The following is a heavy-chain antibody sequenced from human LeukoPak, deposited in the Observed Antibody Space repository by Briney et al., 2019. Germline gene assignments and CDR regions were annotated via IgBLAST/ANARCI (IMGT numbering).Heavy chain of an antibody. CDR3: AKDLHLDRPGGIAVAGTHY. D-gene: IGHD6-19*01. CDR2: ISGSGGST. CDR1: GFTFSSYW. V-gene: IGHV3-23*01. J-gene: IGHJ4*02. Sequence: GGSLRLSCAASGFTFSSYWMHWVRQAPGKGLEWVSAISGSGGSTYYADSVKGRFTISRDNSKNTLYLQMNSLRAEDTAVYYCAKDLHLDRPGGIAVAGTHYWGQGTLVTVSS.